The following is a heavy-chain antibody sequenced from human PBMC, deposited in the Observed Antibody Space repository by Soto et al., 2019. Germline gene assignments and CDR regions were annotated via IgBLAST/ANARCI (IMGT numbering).Heavy chain of an antibody. V-gene: IGHV3-9*01. Sequence: ESGGGLVQPGRSLRLSCAASGFTFDDYAMHWVRQAPGKGLEWVSGIAWDVGSTGYADSVKGRFTISRDNTKNSLYLQMNGLRTKDTALYDCATCRSSSVEPGMDVCGQGTTVTDSS. CDR3: ATCRSSSVEPGMDV. CDR1: GFTFDDYA. J-gene: IGHJ6*02. CDR2: IAWDVGST.